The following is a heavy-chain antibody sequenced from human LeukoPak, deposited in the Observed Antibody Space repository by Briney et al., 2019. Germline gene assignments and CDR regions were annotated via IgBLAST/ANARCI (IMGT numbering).Heavy chain of an antibody. CDR3: ARVGDSSSWYGYYFDY. D-gene: IGHD6-13*01. CDR2: IIPIFGTA. CDR1: GGTFSSYA. J-gene: IGHJ4*02. Sequence: ASVKVSCKASGGTFSSYAISWVRQAPGQGLEWMGGIIPIFGTANYAQKFQGRVTITADESTSTAYMELSSLRSEDTAVYYCARVGDSSSWYGYYFDYWGQGTLVTVSS. V-gene: IGHV1-69*13.